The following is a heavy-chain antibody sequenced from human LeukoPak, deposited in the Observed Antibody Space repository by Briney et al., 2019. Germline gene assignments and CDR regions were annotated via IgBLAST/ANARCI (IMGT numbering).Heavy chain of an antibody. CDR2: IYYSGST. D-gene: IGHD2-2*01. CDR1: GGSISSYY. Sequence: SETLSLTCTVSGGSISSYYWSWIRQPPGKGLEWIGYIYYSGSTNYNPSLKSRVTISVDTSKNQFSLKLSSVTAADTAVYYCARTPAAMDSWFDPWGQGTLVTVSS. J-gene: IGHJ5*02. V-gene: IGHV4-59*01. CDR3: ARTPAAMDSWFDP.